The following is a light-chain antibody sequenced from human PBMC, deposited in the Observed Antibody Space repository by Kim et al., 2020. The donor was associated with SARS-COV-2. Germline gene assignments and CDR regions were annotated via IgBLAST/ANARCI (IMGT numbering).Light chain of an antibody. Sequence: PGERATLPCRASQSVSSSYLAWYQQKPGQAPRLLIYGASSRATGIPDRFSGSGSGTDFTLTISRLEPEDFAVYYCQQYGSSPLMYTFGQGTKLEIK. CDR2: GAS. CDR3: QQYGSSPLMYT. V-gene: IGKV3-20*01. J-gene: IGKJ2*01. CDR1: QSVSSSY.